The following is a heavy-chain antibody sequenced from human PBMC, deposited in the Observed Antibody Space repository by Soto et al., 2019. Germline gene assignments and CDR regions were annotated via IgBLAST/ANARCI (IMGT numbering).Heavy chain of an antibody. CDR2: IYYSGST. Sequence: LSLTCTVSGGSISSYYWSWIRQPPGKGLEWIGYIYYSGSTNYNPSLKSRVTISVDTSKNQFSLKLSSVTAADTAVYYCARVRGVPAVYGMDVWGQGTTVTVSS. CDR3: ARVRGVPAVYGMDV. D-gene: IGHD2-2*01. J-gene: IGHJ6*02. V-gene: IGHV4-59*01. CDR1: GGSISSYY.